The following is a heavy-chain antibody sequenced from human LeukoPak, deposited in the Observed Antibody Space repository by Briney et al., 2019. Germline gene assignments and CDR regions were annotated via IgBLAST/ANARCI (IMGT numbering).Heavy chain of an antibody. CDR3: ASSQWLASYYYYGMDV. J-gene: IGHJ6*02. D-gene: IGHD5-12*01. V-gene: IGHV4-4*07. Sequence: SETLSLTCTVSGGSISSYYWSWIRQPAGKGLEWIGRIYTSGSTNYNPSLKSRVTMSVDTSKNQFSLKLSSVTAADTAEYYCASSQWLASYYYYGMDVWGQGTTVTVSS. CDR2: IYTSGST. CDR1: GGSISSYY.